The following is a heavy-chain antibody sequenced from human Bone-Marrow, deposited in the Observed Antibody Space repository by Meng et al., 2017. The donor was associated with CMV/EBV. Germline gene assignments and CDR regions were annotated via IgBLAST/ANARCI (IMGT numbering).Heavy chain of an antibody. CDR2: ISWDGGST. V-gene: IGHV3-43*01. CDR1: GFTFDDYT. J-gene: IGHJ4*02. D-gene: IGHD3-9*01. CDR3: VKGTGYDILTGYLDY. Sequence: GESLKISCAASGFTFDDYTMHWVRQAPGKGLEWVSLISWDGGSTYYADSVKGRFTISRDNDRNSVYLLMDSLRVEDTAKYYCVKGTGYDILTGYLDYWGRGALVTVSS.